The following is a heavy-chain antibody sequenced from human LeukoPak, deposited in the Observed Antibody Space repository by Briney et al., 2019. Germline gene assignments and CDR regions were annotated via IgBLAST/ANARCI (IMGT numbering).Heavy chain of an antibody. CDR3: ARGGRDGYNYVFNY. CDR1: GGSFSGYY. CDR2: INHSGST. D-gene: IGHD5-24*01. J-gene: IGHJ4*02. V-gene: IGHV4-34*01. Sequence: SETLSLTCAVYGGSFSGYYWSWIRQPPGKGLEWIGEINHSGSTNYNPSPKSRVTISVDTSKNQFSLKLSSVTAADTAVYYCARGGRDGYNYVFNYWGQGTLVTVSS.